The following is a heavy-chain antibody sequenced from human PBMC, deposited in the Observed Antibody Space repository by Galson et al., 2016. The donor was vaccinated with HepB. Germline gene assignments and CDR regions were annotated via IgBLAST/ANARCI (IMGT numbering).Heavy chain of an antibody. CDR2: INNDGVEK. V-gene: IGHV3-7*01. D-gene: IGHD3-22*01. J-gene: IGHJ5*02. Sequence: SLRLSCATSGYTFRNYWISWVRQAPGKGLEWVANINNDGVEKNYADSVKGRFTISRDNAKNSLYLQMNSLRVEDTGFYYCARGEKGYSEGASWGQGTLVTVSS. CDR1: GYTFRNYW. CDR3: ARGEKGYSEGAS.